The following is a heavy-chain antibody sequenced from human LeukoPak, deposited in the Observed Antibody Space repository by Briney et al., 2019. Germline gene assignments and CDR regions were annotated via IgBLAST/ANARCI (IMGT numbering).Heavy chain of an antibody. J-gene: IGHJ4*02. V-gene: IGHV3-48*03. Sequence: GGSLRLSWEGSGXTFRNYEVNWVRQAPGKGLEWISYISSSGSSIYYGDSVKGRFTISRDNAKDSLYLQMSNLRAEDTAVYYCARELAAANYCGGHCSGDYWGQGTLVTVSS. CDR1: GXTFRNYE. CDR3: ARELAAANYCGGHCSGDY. CDR2: ISSSGSSI. D-gene: IGHD2-21*02.